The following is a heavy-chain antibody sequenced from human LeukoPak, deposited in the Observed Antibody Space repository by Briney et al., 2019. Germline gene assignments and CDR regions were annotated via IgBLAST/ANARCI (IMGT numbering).Heavy chain of an antibody. J-gene: IGHJ5*02. CDR3: ARDREKDGWFDP. D-gene: IGHD5-24*01. CDR1: GGSISSSSYY. V-gene: IGHV4-39*07. Sequence: SETLSLTCTVSGGSISSSSYYWGWIRQPPGKGLEWIGYIYYSGSTNYNPSLKSRVTISVNTSKNQFSLKLSSVTAADTAVYYCARDREKDGWFDPWGRGTLVTVSS. CDR2: IYYSGST.